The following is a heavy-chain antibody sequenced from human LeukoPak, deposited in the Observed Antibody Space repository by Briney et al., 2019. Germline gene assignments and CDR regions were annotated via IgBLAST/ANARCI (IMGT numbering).Heavy chain of an antibody. J-gene: IGHJ4*02. CDR1: GYTFTGYY. CDR2: INPNSGGT. V-gene: IGHV1-2*02. CDR3: ARVKEYSYGFFDY. Sequence: GASVKVSCKASGYTFTGYYMHWVRQAPGQGLEWMGWINPNSGGTNYAQKFQGRVTMTRDTSISTAYMELSRLRSDDTAVYYCARVKEYSYGFFDYWGQGALVTVSS. D-gene: IGHD5-18*01.